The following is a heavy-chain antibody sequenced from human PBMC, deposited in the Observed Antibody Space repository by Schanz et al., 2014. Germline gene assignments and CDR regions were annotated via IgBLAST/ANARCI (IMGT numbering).Heavy chain of an antibody. CDR2: MSWNAGSL. CDR1: GFTFDDYA. Sequence: VQLVESGGGVVRPGRSLRLSCAASGFTFDDYAMHWVRQAPGKGLEWVSGMSWNAGSLGYGDSVKGRFTISRDNAKNSLYLLLNSLRAEDTAVYYCARDQYYFGSGNPFDIWGQGTVVTVSS. V-gene: IGHV3-9*01. CDR3: ARDQYYFGSGNPFDI. J-gene: IGHJ3*02. D-gene: IGHD3-10*01.